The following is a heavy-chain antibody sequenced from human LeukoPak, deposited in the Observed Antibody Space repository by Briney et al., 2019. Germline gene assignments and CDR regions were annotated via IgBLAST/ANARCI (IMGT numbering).Heavy chain of an antibody. Sequence: KPSETLSPTCAVYGGSFSGYYWSWIRQPPGKGLEWIGEINHSGSTNYNPSLKSRVTISVDTSKNQFSLKLSSVTAADTAVYYCARHPLPRWGFDYWGQGTLVTVSS. CDR1: GGSFSGYY. J-gene: IGHJ4*02. V-gene: IGHV4-34*01. D-gene: IGHD1-26*01. CDR3: ARHPLPRWGFDY. CDR2: INHSGST.